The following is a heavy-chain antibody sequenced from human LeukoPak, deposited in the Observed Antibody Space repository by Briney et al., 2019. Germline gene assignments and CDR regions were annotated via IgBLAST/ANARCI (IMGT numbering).Heavy chain of an antibody. V-gene: IGHV4-34*01. CDR1: GGSFSGYY. CDR2: INHSGST. Sequence: SETLSLTCAVYGGSFSGYYWSWIRQPPGKGLEWIGEINHSGSTNYNPSLKSRVTISVDTSKNQFSLKLSSVTAADTAVYYCARMRITMVRGVIITAYYFDYWGQGTLVTVSS. D-gene: IGHD3-10*01. CDR3: ARMRITMVRGVIITAYYFDY. J-gene: IGHJ4*02.